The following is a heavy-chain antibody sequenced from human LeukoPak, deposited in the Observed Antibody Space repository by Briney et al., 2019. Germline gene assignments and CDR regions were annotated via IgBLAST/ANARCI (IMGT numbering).Heavy chain of an antibody. V-gene: IGHV1-8*01. CDR2: INPNTGNT. CDR1: GFTFPSLD. Sequence: GAWGKASSKASGFTFPSLDINWVREARGRGLGWGGWINPNTGNTGYAQKFQGRVTMTRDTSTSTAYMELRGLRSEDTAVYYCVRDGEGAGISVNYWFDPWGQGTLVTVSS. J-gene: IGHJ5*02. D-gene: IGHD6-13*01. CDR3: VRDGEGAGISVNYWFDP.